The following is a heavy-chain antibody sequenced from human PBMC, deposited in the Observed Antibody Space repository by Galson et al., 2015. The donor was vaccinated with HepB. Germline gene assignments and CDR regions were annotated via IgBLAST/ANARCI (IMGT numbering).Heavy chain of an antibody. J-gene: IGHJ6*03. CDR1: GFTSSNAL. Sequence: SLRLSCAASGFTSSNALFNWVRQAPGKGLEWVGHIKSTSEGGTTDYAAPVKGRFTISRDDSKSTLFLQMNILKTEDTAVYYCTTQYDFWSGQGYFYMDVWGKGTSVTVSS. CDR2: IKSTSEGGTT. V-gene: IGHV3-15*07. CDR3: TTQYDFWSGQGYFYMDV. D-gene: IGHD3-3*01.